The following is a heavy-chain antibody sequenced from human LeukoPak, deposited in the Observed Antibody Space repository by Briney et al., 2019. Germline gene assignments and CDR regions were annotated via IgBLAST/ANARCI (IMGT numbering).Heavy chain of an antibody. CDR3: ARSPRAVTIFGVARVDGMDV. J-gene: IGHJ6*02. D-gene: IGHD3-3*01. CDR2: INPNSGGT. V-gene: IGHV1-2*02. Sequence: ASVKVSCKASGYTFTGYYMHWVRQAPGQGLEWMGWINPNSGGTNYAQKFQGRVTMTGDTSIGTAYMELSRLRSDDTAVYYCARSPRAVTIFGVARVDGMDVWGQGTTVTVSS. CDR1: GYTFTGYY.